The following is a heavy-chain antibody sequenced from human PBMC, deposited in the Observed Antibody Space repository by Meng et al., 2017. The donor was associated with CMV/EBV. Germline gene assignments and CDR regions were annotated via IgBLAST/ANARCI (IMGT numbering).Heavy chain of an antibody. D-gene: IGHD3/OR15-3a*01. Sequence: SETLSLTCTVSGGSISSYYWSWIRQPPGKGLEWIGYIYYSGSTNYNPSLKSRVTISVDTSKNQFSLRLTSVTAADTAVYYCARVDFGGFDPWGQGTLVTVSS. CDR2: IYYSGST. V-gene: IGHV4-59*01. CDR1: GGSISSYY. CDR3: ARVDFGGFDP. J-gene: IGHJ5*02.